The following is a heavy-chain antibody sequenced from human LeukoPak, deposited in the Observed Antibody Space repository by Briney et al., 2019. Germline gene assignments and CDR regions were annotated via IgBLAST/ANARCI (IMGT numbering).Heavy chain of an antibody. D-gene: IGHD3-22*01. Sequence: SQTLSLTCTVSGDSLSSGSYYWSWIRQPAGKGLEWIGRIHTSGSTNYNPSLKSRVTISADTSKNQFSLKLSSVTAADTAVYYCARGVTYYYDSSGYLYWGQGTLVTVSS. J-gene: IGHJ4*02. CDR1: GDSLSSGSYY. V-gene: IGHV4-61*02. CDR2: IHTSGST. CDR3: ARGVTYYYDSSGYLY.